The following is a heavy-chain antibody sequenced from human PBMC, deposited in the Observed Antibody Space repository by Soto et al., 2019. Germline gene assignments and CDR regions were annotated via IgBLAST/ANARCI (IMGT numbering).Heavy chain of an antibody. J-gene: IGHJ4*02. CDR3: ARVSIAVAGIAYYFDY. Sequence: QVQLVESGGGVVQPGRPLRLSCAASGFSFSSCAMHWVRQAPGKGLEWVAVISHDGSNKYYADSVKGRFTISRDNSKNTLYLQMNSLRPEDTAVYYCARVSIAVAGIAYYFDYWGQGTLVTVSS. CDR2: ISHDGSNK. D-gene: IGHD6-19*01. CDR1: GFSFSSCA. V-gene: IGHV3-30-3*01.